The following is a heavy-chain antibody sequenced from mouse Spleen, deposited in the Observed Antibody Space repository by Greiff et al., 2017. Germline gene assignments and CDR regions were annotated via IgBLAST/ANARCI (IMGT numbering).Heavy chain of an antibody. CDR1: GYTFTDYN. CDR3: ARGDYGSFDV. J-gene: IGHJ1*01. CDR2: INPNNGGT. Sequence: VQLKQSGPELVKPGASVKIPCKASGYTFTDYNMDWVKQSHGKSLEWIGDINPNNGGTIYNQKFKGKATLTVDKSSSTAYMELRSLTSEDTAVYYCARGDYGSFDVWGAGTTVTVSS. V-gene: IGHV1-18*01.